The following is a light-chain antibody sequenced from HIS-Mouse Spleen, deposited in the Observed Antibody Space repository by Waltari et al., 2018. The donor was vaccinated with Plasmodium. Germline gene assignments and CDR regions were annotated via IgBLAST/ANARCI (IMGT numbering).Light chain of an antibody. J-gene: IGKJ3*01. CDR1: QSVSSN. V-gene: IGKV3-15*01. CDR3: QQYNNWSFT. CDR2: GAS. Sequence: EIVMTQSPATLFVSPGERAPLSCRASQSVSSNLAWYQQKPGQAPRLLIYGASTRATGIPARFSGSGSGTEFTLTISSLQSEDFAVYYCQQYNNWSFTFGPGTKVDIK.